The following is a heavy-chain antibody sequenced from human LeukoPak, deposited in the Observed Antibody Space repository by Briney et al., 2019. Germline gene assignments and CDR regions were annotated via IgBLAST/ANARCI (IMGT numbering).Heavy chain of an antibody. J-gene: IGHJ4*02. CDR3: TRRGAVAGTLDY. CDR1: GFTFSSYE. Sequence: GGSLRLSCAASGFTFSSYEVNWVRQAPGKGLEWVSYISSSGRTTYYADSVKGRFTISRDNSKNTLYLQMNSLRVEDSAVYYCTRRGAVAGTLDYWGQGTLVTVSS. D-gene: IGHD6-19*01. CDR2: ISSSGRTT. V-gene: IGHV3-48*03.